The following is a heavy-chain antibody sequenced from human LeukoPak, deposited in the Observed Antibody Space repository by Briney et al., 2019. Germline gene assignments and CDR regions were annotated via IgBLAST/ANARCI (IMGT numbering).Heavy chain of an antibody. Sequence: PSETLSLTCTVSGGSINSHYWSWIRQPPGKGLEWIGYIYYSGSTNYNPSLKSRVTISVDTSKNQFSLKLSSVTAADTAVYYCARVDPDSSSTLEVFDYWGQGTLVTVSS. CDR2: IYYSGST. V-gene: IGHV4-59*11. CDR3: ARVDPDSSSTLEVFDY. J-gene: IGHJ4*02. CDR1: GGSINSHY. D-gene: IGHD6-6*01.